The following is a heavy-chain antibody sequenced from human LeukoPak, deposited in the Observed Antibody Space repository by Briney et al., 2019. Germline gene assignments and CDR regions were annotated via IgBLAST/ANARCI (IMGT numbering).Heavy chain of an antibody. CDR3: ARAVYYYDSSGMRVFDY. V-gene: IGHV4-59*12. Sequence: SETLSLTCTVSGGSISSYYWSWIRQPPGKGLEWIGYIYYSGSTNYNPSLKSRVTISVDMSKNQFSLKLSSVTAADTAVYYCARAVYYYDSSGMRVFDYWGQGTLVTVSS. CDR1: GGSISSYY. CDR2: IYYSGST. J-gene: IGHJ4*02. D-gene: IGHD3-22*01.